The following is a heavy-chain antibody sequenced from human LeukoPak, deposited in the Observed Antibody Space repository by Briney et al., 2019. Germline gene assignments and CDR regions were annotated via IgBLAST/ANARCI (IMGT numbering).Heavy chain of an antibody. CDR1: GFTLSNAW. CDR2: IKSKTDGGTT. V-gene: IGHV3-15*01. CDR3: AKSNDIVVVPAANPFDY. J-gene: IGHJ4*02. D-gene: IGHD2-2*01. Sequence: PGGSLRLSCAASGFTLSNAWMSWVRQAPGKGLEWVGRIKSKTDGGTTDYAAPVKGRFTISRDDSKNTLYLQMNSLRAEDTAVYYCAKSNDIVVVPAANPFDYWGQGTLVTVSS.